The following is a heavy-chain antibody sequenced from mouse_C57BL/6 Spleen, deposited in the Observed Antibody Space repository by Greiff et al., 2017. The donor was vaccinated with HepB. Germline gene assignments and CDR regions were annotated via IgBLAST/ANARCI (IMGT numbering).Heavy chain of an antibody. CDR3: ARGYSNSYAMDY. CDR1: GYAFSSSW. CDR2: IYPGDGDT. J-gene: IGHJ4*01. D-gene: IGHD2-5*01. Sequence: QVQLQQSGPELVKPGASVKISCKASGYAFSSSWMNWVKQRPGKGLEWIGRIYPGDGDTNYNGKFKGKATLTADKSSSTAYMQLSSLTSEDSAVYFCARGYSNSYAMDYWGQGTSVTVSS. V-gene: IGHV1-82*01.